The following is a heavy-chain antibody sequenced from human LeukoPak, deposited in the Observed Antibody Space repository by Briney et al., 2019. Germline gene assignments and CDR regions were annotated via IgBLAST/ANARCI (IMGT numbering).Heavy chain of an antibody. CDR1: GFTFSSYS. CDR3: ARGGIVVVQY. J-gene: IGHJ4*02. Sequence: GGSLRLSCAAAGFTFSSYSMNWVRQAPGKGLEWVSSISSSSSYIYYADSVKGRFTISRDNAKNSLYLQMNSLRAEDTAVYYCARGGIVVVQYWGQGTLVTVSS. D-gene: IGHD3-22*01. CDR2: ISSSSSYI. V-gene: IGHV3-21*01.